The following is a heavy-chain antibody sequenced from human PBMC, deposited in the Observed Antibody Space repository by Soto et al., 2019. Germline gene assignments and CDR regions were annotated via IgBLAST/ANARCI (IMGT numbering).Heavy chain of an antibody. D-gene: IGHD3-10*01. J-gene: IGHJ4*02. Sequence: GASVKVSCKASGGTFSSYTISWVRQAPGQGLEWMGRIIPILGIANYAQKFQGRVTITADKSTSTAYMELSSLRSEDTAVYYCARDYYGSGSYYWYYFDYWGQGTLVTVSS. V-gene: IGHV1-69*04. CDR2: IIPILGIA. CDR3: ARDYYGSGSYYWYYFDY. CDR1: GGTFSSYT.